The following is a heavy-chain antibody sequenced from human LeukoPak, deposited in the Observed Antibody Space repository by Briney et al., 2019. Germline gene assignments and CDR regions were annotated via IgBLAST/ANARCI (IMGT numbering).Heavy chain of an antibody. J-gene: IGHJ4*02. CDR3: ARGGFCSGADCRGSFDY. CDR1: GFTFINYW. D-gene: IGHD2-15*01. Sequence: VSLRLSCAASGFTFINYWMHWVRQAPGEGLVWVSHINNDGSTTTYADSVKGRFTISRDNAKNTLYLHVNSLRAEDTAVYYCARGGFCSGADCRGSFDYWGQGSLVTVSS. CDR2: INNDGSTT. V-gene: IGHV3-74*01.